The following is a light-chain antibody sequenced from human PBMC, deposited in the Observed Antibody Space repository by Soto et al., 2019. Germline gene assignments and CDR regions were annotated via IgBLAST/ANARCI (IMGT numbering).Light chain of an antibody. CDR3: HQYNGWPRT. Sequence: EIVMTQSPATLSVSPGERATLSCRASQSVSSNLAWYQQKPGQAPRLSIYRASTRATGIPARFSGSGSGTEFTLTISSLQSEDFAVYYCHQYNGWPRTFGQGTKVEIK. CDR1: QSVSSN. V-gene: IGKV3-15*01. CDR2: RAS. J-gene: IGKJ1*01.